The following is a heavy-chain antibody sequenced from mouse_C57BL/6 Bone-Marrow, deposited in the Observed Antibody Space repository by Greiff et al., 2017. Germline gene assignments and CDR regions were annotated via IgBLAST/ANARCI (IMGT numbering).Heavy chain of an antibody. J-gene: IGHJ1*03. CDR1: GYTFTSSW. D-gene: IGHD2-13*01. CDR3: ARWGPVGRCCDYGG. Sequence: QVQLQQPGAELVKPGASVRMSCKASGYTFTSSWITWVKQRPGQGLEWIGDIYPTSGGTNDNEKFKGKAILTVDTSSSTAYMQLSSLTSEDSAVFYCARWGPVGRCCDYGGWGTAPTVT. V-gene: IGHV1-55*01. CDR2: IYPTSGGT.